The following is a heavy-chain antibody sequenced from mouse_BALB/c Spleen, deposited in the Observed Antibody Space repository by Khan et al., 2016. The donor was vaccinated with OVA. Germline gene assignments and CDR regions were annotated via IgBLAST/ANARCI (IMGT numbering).Heavy chain of an antibody. D-gene: IGHD1-1*01. V-gene: IGHV5-6*01. CDR1: GFTFNTYG. CDR2: VSTGGSYT. Sequence: EVELVESGGDSVKPGGSLKLSCAASGFTFNTYGMSWVRQAPDKRLEWVATVSTGGSYTYYPDSVKGRFTISRDNAKNTLYLQMSGLRSEDTAMFYCTRLAYYYDSEGFAYWGQGTLVTVSA. J-gene: IGHJ3*01. CDR3: TRLAYYYDSEGFAY.